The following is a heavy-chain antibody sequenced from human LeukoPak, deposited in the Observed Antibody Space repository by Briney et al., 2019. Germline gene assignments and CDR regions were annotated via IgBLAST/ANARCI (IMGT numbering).Heavy chain of an antibody. V-gene: IGHV1-18*01. CDR2: ISAYNGNT. Sequence: GGSVKVSCKASGYTFTSYGISWVRQAPGQGLAWVGWISAYNGNTNYAQKLQGRVTMTTDTSTSTAYMELRSLRSDGSAVYYCAGCSSTSCYLSPCDYWGQGTLVTVSS. CDR1: GYTFTSYG. J-gene: IGHJ4*02. CDR3: AGCSSTSCYLSPCDY. D-gene: IGHD2-2*01.